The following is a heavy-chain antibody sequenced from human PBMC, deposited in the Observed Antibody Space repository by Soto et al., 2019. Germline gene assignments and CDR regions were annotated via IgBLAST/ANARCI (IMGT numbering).Heavy chain of an antibody. CDR3: AGGTYRISGSGSDWFDP. Sequence: GGSLRLSCAASGFIFNNYEMNWVRQAPGKXLEWVSYISSRGSTTYYADSVKGRFTISRDNAKNSLYLQMNSLRAEDTAVYYCAGGTYRISGSGSDWFDPWGQGTLVTVSS. J-gene: IGHJ5*02. D-gene: IGHD6-19*01. CDR1: GFIFNNYE. CDR2: ISSRGSTT. V-gene: IGHV3-48*03.